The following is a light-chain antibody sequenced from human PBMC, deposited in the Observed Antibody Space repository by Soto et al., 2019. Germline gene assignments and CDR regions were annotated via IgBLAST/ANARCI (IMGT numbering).Light chain of an antibody. CDR3: QQYATSLWT. CDR1: QSVGSSY. Sequence: EIVLTQSPGTLSVSPGERATLSCRASQSVGSSYLAWYQQNPGQAPRLLIFGASNRATGIPERFGGSGSGTDFTLTIYRLEPEDVAVYYCQQYATSLWTFGQGTRVEIK. CDR2: GAS. V-gene: IGKV3-20*01. J-gene: IGKJ1*01.